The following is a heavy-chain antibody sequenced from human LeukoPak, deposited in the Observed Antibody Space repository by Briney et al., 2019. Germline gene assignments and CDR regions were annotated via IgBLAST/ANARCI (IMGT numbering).Heavy chain of an antibody. CDR2: INPSGGST. D-gene: IGHD2-2*01. V-gene: IGHV1-46*01. J-gene: IGHJ4*02. Sequence: ASVKVSCKASGYTFTSYYMHWVRQAPGQGLEWMGIINPSGGSTSYAQKFQGRVTMTRDMSTSTVYMELSSLRSEDTAVYYCARPHCSSTSCLQYYFDYWGQGTLVTVSS. CDR1: GYTFTSYY. CDR3: ARPHCSSTSCLQYYFDY.